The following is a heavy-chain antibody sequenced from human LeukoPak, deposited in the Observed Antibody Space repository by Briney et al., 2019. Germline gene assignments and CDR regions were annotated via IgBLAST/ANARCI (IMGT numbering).Heavy chain of an antibody. CDR2: INTDGSTT. V-gene: IGHV3-74*01. Sequence: GGSLRLSCAASGFSFSPYWMEWVRQAPGKGLVWVSRINTDGSTTSYADSVKGRFTISRDNAKNTLYLQMNSLRAEDTAVYYCAREFRGAFDVWGQGTVVTVSS. CDR1: GFSFSPYW. J-gene: IGHJ3*01. CDR3: AREFRGAFDV.